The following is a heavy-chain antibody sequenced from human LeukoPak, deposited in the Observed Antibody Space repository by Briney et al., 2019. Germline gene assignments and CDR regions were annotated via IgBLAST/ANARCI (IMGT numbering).Heavy chain of an antibody. CDR3: AKSGCSSTSCYTNY. V-gene: IGHV3-11*01. Sequence: GGSLRLSCAASGFTFSDYYMSWIRQAPGKGLEWVSYISSSGSTIYYADSVKGRFTISRDNSKNTLYLQMNSLRAEDTAIYYCAKSGCSSTSCYTNYWGQGTLVTVSS. CDR1: GFTFSDYY. J-gene: IGHJ4*02. D-gene: IGHD2-2*02. CDR2: ISSSGSTI.